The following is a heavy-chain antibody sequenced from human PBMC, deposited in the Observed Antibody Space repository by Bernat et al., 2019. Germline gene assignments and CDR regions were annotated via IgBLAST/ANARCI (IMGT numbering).Heavy chain of an antibody. CDR3: VKVLEQLGNAFDI. Sequence: EVQLVESGGGLVQPGGSLRLSCSASGFTFSSYAMHWVRQAPGKGLEYVSAISSNGGSTYYAHSVKGRFTISRDNSKNTLYLQMSSLRAEDTAVYYCVKVLEQLGNAFDIWGQGTMVTVSS. CDR2: ISSNGGST. D-gene: IGHD6-13*01. CDR1: GFTFSSYA. V-gene: IGHV3-64D*06. J-gene: IGHJ3*02.